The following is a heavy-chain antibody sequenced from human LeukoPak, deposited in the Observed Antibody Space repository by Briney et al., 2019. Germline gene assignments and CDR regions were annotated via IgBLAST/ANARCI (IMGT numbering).Heavy chain of an antibody. V-gene: IGHV3-7*01. CDR2: IKQDGREK. D-gene: IGHD2-2*01. CDR1: GWSFSGYY. Sequence: PSETLSLTCAVYGWSFSGYYWSWVRQAPGKGLEWVANIKQDGREKSYVDSVKGRFTISRDNAKNSLYLQMNSLRAEDTAVYYCARLKLLWSNYFDYWGQGTLVTVSS. J-gene: IGHJ4*02. CDR3: ARLKLLWSNYFDY.